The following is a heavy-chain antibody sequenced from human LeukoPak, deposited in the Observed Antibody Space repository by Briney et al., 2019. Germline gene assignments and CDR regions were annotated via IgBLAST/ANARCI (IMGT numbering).Heavy chain of an antibody. V-gene: IGHV5-51*01. CDR3: ARRMVGYYDSSGYCDY. D-gene: IGHD3-22*01. CDR1: GYSFTTYW. J-gene: IGHJ4*02. CDR2: IYPGDSDT. Sequence: GESLKISCKGSGYSFTTYWIIWVRQMPGKGLEWMGIIYPGDSDTRYSPSFQGQVTISADKSISTAYLQWSSLKASDTAMYYCARRMVGYYDSSGYCDYWGQGTLVTVSS.